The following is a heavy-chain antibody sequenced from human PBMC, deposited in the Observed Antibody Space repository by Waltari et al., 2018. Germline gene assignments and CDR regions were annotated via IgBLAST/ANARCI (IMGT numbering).Heavy chain of an antibody. D-gene: IGHD3-3*01. CDR3: ATRDDFWSGYGY. CDR1: GYSISSGYY. V-gene: IGHV4-38-2*01. Sequence: QVQLQESGPGLVKPSETLSLTCAVSGYSISSGYYWGWIRQPPGKGLEWIGSIYHSGSTYYNPSLKSRVTISVDTSKNQFSLKLSSVTAADTAVYYCATRDDFWSGYGYWGQGTLVTVSS. J-gene: IGHJ4*02. CDR2: IYHSGST.